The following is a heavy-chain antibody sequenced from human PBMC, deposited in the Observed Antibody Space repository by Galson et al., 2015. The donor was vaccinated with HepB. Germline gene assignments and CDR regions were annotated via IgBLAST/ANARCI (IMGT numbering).Heavy chain of an antibody. J-gene: IGHJ6*02. CDR3: ARAGSSSGGYYGMDV. D-gene: IGHD6-6*01. CDR2: IDPSDSYT. Sequence: QSGAEVKKPGESLKISCKGSGYSFTSYWIGWVRQMPGKGLEWMGRIDPSDSYTNYSPSFQGHVTISADKSISTAYLQWSSLKASDTAMYYCARAGSSSGGYYGMDVWGQGTTVTVSS. CDR1: GYSFTSYW. V-gene: IGHV5-10-1*01.